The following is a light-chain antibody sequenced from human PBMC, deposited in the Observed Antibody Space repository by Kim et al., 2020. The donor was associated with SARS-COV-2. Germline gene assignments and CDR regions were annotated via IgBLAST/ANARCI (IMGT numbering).Light chain of an antibody. CDR1: SSDVGDYNY. CDR3: SSYTTSGTYV. Sequence: GQSITISCTATSSDVGDYNYVSWYQQHPLRAQKLMIYDVTERPSGVSNRFSASKSGNTASLTISGLLPEDEADYYCSSYTTSGTYVFGTGTKVTVL. J-gene: IGLJ1*01. CDR2: DVT. V-gene: IGLV2-14*03.